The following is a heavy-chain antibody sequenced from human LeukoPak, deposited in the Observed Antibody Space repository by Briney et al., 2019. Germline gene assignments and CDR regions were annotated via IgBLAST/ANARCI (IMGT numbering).Heavy chain of an antibody. D-gene: IGHD3-22*01. J-gene: IGHJ1*01. CDR3: ARERRYYDSSGYQDLEYFQH. CDR2: IIPIFGTA. V-gene: IGHV1-69*05. CDR1: GGTFSSYA. Sequence: ASVKVSCKASGGTFSSYAISWVRQAPGQGLEWMGRIIPIFGTANYAQKFQGRVTITTDESTSTAYMELSSLRSEDTAVYYCARERRYYDSSGYQDLEYFQHGGQGTLVTVSS.